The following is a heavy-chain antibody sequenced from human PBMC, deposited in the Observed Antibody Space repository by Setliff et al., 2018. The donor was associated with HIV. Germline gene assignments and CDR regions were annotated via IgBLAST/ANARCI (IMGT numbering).Heavy chain of an antibody. Sequence: PGGSLRLSCIASGFSLSTYSMNWVRQAPGKGLEWISYISSDSRTTYYADSVKGRFTISRDDAKTSLYMQMNSLRAEDTAVYYCVRDLVSHYANSGSFYVAEYFQHWGQGTLFTVSS. CDR2: ISSDSRTT. D-gene: IGHD3-22*01. CDR1: GFSLSTYS. J-gene: IGHJ1*01. CDR3: VRDLVSHYANSGSFYVAEYFQH. V-gene: IGHV3-48*01.